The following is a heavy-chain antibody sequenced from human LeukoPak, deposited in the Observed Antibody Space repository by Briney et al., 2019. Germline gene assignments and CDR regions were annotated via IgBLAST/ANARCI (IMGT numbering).Heavy chain of an antibody. J-gene: IGHJ4*02. Sequence: SQTLSLTCTVSGGSISSGDYYWSWIRQPPGKGLEWIGYIYYIGSTYYNPSLKSRVTISVDTSKNQFSLKLSSVTAADTAVYYCARVVAYDFWSGYSPPVYYFDYWGQGTLVTVSS. CDR2: IYYIGST. CDR1: GGSISSGDYY. V-gene: IGHV4-30-4*01. D-gene: IGHD3-3*01. CDR3: ARVVAYDFWSGYSPPVYYFDY.